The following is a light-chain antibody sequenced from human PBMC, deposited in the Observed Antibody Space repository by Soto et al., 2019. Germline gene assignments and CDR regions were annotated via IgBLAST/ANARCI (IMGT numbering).Light chain of an antibody. CDR1: SNDVGGYNY. CDR3: SSYTGSNIRYV. J-gene: IGLJ1*01. CDR2: EVS. V-gene: IGLV2-14*01. Sequence: QSVLTQPASVSMSPGQSITISCTGTSNDVGGYNYVSWYQHHPGKAPKLMIYEVSDRPSGVSNRFSGSKSGNTASLTTSGLQAEDEADYYCSSYTGSNIRYVFGTGTRSPS.